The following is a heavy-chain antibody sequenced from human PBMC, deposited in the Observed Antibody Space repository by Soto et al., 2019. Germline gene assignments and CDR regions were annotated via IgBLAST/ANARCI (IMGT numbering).Heavy chain of an antibody. CDR1: GFTFSSYA. J-gene: IGHJ4*02. CDR2: ISGSGGST. CDR3: AKDHLYYYDSSGYFYFDY. D-gene: IGHD3-22*01. Sequence: EVQLLESGGGLVQPGGSLRLSCAASGFTFSSYAMNWVRQAPGEGLEWVSTISGSGGSTYYADSVKGRFTISRDNSKNTLYLQLNSLRAADTAVYYCAKDHLYYYDSSGYFYFDYWGQGTLVTVSS. V-gene: IGHV3-23*01.